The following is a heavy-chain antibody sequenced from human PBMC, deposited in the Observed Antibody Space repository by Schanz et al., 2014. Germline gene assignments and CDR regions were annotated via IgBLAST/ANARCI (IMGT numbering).Heavy chain of an antibody. J-gene: IGHJ4*02. CDR2: ISSSSSYI. CDR3: AIIGVMVAVAGTRADY. CDR1: GFTFSSYS. D-gene: IGHD6-19*01. V-gene: IGHV3-21*01. Sequence: DVQLLESGGGLVQPGGSLRLSCAASGFTFSSYSMNWVRQAPGKGLEWVSSISSSSSYIYYADSVKGRFTISRDNAKNSLYLQMNRLRAEDTALYYCAIIGVMVAVAGTRADYWGQGTLVTVSS.